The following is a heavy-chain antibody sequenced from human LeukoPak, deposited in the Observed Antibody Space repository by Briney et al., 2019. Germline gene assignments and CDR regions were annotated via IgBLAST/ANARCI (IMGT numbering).Heavy chain of an antibody. CDR1: GGTFSSYA. Sequence: ASVKVSCKASGGTFSSYAISWVRQAPGQGLEWMGRIIPIFGTANYAQKFQDRVTITTDESTSTAYMEPSSLRSEDTAVYYCARENIVVVPAAIRYFDYWGQGTLVTVSS. CDR3: ARENIVVVPAAIRYFDY. J-gene: IGHJ4*02. D-gene: IGHD2-2*01. V-gene: IGHV1-69*05. CDR2: IIPIFGTA.